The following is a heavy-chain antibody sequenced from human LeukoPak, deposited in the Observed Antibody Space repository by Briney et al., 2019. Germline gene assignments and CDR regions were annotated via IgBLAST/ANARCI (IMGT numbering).Heavy chain of an antibody. V-gene: IGHV3-20*04. CDR2: TNWNAGST. Sequence: GGSLRLSCAASGFTFDDYGMSWVRQAPGKGLEWVSGTNWNAGSTGYADSVKGRFTISRDNAKKSLYLQMNSLRAEDTALYYCAKDKGVLKYYFDSWGQGTLITVSS. J-gene: IGHJ4*02. CDR3: AKDKGVLKYYFDS. CDR1: GFTFDDYG.